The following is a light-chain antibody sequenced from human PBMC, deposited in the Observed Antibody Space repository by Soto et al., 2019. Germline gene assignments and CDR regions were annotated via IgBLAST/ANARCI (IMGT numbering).Light chain of an antibody. CDR1: SSDVGGSGL. CDR2: EGF. CDR3: CSYAGRSTWDVV. Sequence: QSALTQPASLSGSPGQSITISCTGTSSDVGGSGLVSWYQFHPGKAPKLLIFEGFKRPSGISNRFSGSKSGSTASLTISGLQAEDEADYYCCSYAGRSTWDVVFGGGNKLTVL. J-gene: IGLJ2*01. V-gene: IGLV2-23*01.